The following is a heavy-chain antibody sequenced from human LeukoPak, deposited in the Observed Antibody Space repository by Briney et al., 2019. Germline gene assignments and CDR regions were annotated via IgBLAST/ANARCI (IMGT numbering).Heavy chain of an antibody. D-gene: IGHD1-1*01. CDR2: MNADSGVT. J-gene: IGHJ4*02. CDR3: ARDPGYLQPDY. Sequence: ASVTVSCKASGYSFTTYWIHWVRQAPGQGLEWMGCMNADSGVTGYAQTFQGRVTMTRDTSINTGYMHLSSLRPDDTAVYFCARDPGYLQPDYWGQGTLVTVPS. CDR1: GYSFTTYW. V-gene: IGHV1-2*02.